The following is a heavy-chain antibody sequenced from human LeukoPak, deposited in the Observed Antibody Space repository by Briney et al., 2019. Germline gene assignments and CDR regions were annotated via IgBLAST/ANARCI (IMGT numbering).Heavy chain of an antibody. D-gene: IGHD3-10*01. J-gene: IGHJ4*02. CDR2: INHSGST. Sequence: PSETLSLTCAVYGGSSRAYYWSWIRQAPGKGLEWIGEINHSGSTNYNPSLKSRVTISLDTSKKQFSLKLRSVTVADTAVYYCARRPLRFGEDYFDDWGQGTLVTVS. V-gene: IGHV4-34*01. CDR1: GGSSRAYY. CDR3: ARRPLRFGEDYFDD.